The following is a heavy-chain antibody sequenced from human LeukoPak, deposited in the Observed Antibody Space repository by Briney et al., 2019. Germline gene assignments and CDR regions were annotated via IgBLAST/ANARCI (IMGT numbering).Heavy chain of an antibody. D-gene: IGHD3-22*01. CDR3: ARNGRVNYYDSSGKFNWIDY. CDR1: GYTFTGYY. CDR2: INPNSGGT. V-gene: IGHV1-2*02. Sequence: ASVKVSCKASGYTFTGYYMHWVRQAPGQVLEWMGWINPNSGGTNYAQKFQGRVTMTRDTSISTAYMELSRLRSDDTAVYYCARNGRVNYYDSSGKFNWIDYWGQGTLVTVSS. J-gene: IGHJ4*02.